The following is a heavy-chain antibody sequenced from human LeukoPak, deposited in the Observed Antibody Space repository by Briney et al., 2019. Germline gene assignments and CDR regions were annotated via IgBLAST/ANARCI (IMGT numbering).Heavy chain of an antibody. CDR2: IYTSGST. V-gene: IGHV4-4*07. D-gene: IGHD5-18*01. Sequence: SETLSLTCTVSGGSISSYYWSWIRQPAGKGLEWIGRIYTSGSTNYNPSLKSRVTMSVDTSKNHFSLQLNSVTPEDTAVYYCAGLSYTYIPIWGQGTLVTVSS. CDR1: GGSISSYY. J-gene: IGHJ4*02. CDR3: AGLSYTYIPI.